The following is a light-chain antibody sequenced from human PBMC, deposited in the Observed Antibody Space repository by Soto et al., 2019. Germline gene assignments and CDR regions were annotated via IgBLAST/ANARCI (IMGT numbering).Light chain of an antibody. CDR2: AAS. CDR3: QQAHSFPPIT. V-gene: IGKV1D-12*01. J-gene: IGKJ5*01. CDR1: QDISGW. Sequence: DIQMTQSPSSVSASVGDRVTFTCRASQDISGWLVWYQQKPGRAPKLLIYAASTLEKGVPSRFSSSGSGTDFYLTSISLKPEDSATYFGQQAHSFPPITFGQGTRLEI.